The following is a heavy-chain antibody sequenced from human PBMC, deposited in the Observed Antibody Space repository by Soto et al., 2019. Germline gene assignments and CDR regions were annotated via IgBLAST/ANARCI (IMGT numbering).Heavy chain of an antibody. J-gene: IGHJ4*02. CDR2: IRSTGSAI. CDR1: GFSFSSYE. CDR3: ARGGDYYDSSGYSRY. Sequence: EVQLVESGGGLVQPGGSLRLSCAASGFSFSSYEMSWVRQAPGKGLGWVAYIRSTGSAIYYADSVKGRFTISRDNAKNSLSLQMNRLRAEDTAVYYCARGGDYYDSSGYSRYWGQGTLVTVSS. V-gene: IGHV3-48*03. D-gene: IGHD3-22*01.